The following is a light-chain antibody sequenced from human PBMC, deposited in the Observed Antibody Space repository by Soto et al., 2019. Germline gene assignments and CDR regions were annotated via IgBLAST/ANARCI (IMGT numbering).Light chain of an antibody. J-gene: IGKJ2*01. Sequence: DIQMTQSASSLSASVGDRVTITCRASQSISSTLTWHQQKPGKAPKVLIYAASSLQSGVPSRFSGSGSGTDFTLTISSLQPEDFATYYCQQSYSIPYTFGQGTKLEIK. CDR3: QQSYSIPYT. CDR1: QSISST. V-gene: IGKV1-39*01. CDR2: AAS.